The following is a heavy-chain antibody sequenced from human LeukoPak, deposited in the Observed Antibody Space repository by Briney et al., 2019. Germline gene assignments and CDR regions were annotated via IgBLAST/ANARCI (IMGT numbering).Heavy chain of an antibody. CDR2: IRDDGSNK. D-gene: IGHD3-10*02. J-gene: IGHJ6*04. CDR3: AELGITMIGGV. V-gene: IGHV3-30*02. CDR1: GFTFSSSG. Sequence: PGGSLRLSCAASGFTFSSSGMHWVRQAPGKGLEWVAFIRDDGSNKYYADSVKGRFTISRDNSKNTLYLQMNSLRAEDTAVYYCAELGITMIGGVWGKGTTVTISS.